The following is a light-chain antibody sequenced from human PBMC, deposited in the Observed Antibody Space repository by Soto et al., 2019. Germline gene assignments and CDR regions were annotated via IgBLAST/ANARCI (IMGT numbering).Light chain of an antibody. CDR3: SSFTTSYFYV. CDR2: GVT. CDR1: GSDIGAYNY. Sequence: QSALTRPASVSGSPGQSITISCTGSGSDIGAYNYVSWYQQHPGKAPKLLIHGVTRRPSGVSSRFSASKSAYTASLTISGFQAEDEDNYYCSSFTTSYFYVFGPGTKVT. J-gene: IGLJ1*01. V-gene: IGLV2-14*01.